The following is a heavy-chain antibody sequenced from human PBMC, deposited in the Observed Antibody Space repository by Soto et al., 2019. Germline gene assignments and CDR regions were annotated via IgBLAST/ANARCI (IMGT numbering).Heavy chain of an antibody. Sequence: PGESLKISCKGSGYSFTSYWIGWVRQMPGKGLEWMGIIYPGDSDTRYSPSFQGQVTISADKSISTAYLQWSSLKASDTAMYYCASARSQQLGYYYSYYGMDVWGQGTTVTVSS. CDR1: GYSFTSYW. D-gene: IGHD6-13*01. J-gene: IGHJ6*02. CDR2: IYPGDSDT. V-gene: IGHV5-51*01. CDR3: ASARSQQLGYYYSYYGMDV.